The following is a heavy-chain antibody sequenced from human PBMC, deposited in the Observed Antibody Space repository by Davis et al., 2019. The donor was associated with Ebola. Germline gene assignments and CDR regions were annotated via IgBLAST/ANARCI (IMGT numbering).Heavy chain of an antibody. D-gene: IGHD3-10*01. Sequence: GESLKISCAASGFTFSSYGMHWVRQAPGKGLEWVAVIWYDGSNKYYADSVKGRFTISRDNAKNSLDLQMSSLRAEDTAVYYCARDRYYGSGSPLCDYWGQGTLVTVSS. CDR3: ARDRYYGSGSPLCDY. CDR2: IWYDGSNK. CDR1: GFTFSSYG. V-gene: IGHV3-33*01. J-gene: IGHJ4*02.